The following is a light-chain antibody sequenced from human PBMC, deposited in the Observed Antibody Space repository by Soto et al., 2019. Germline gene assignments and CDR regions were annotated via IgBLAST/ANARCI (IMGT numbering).Light chain of an antibody. V-gene: IGKV3-20*01. Sequence: IMLTQSPGTLSLSPGERATLSCRASQRISSMYLAWYQQKPGRAPRLIIYGASRRATGIPERFSGSESGTDLTLTISRLEPEDFAVYYCHQYDIPPQTFGRGTRGEI. CDR3: HQYDIPPQT. CDR2: GAS. CDR1: QRISSMY. J-gene: IGKJ1*01.